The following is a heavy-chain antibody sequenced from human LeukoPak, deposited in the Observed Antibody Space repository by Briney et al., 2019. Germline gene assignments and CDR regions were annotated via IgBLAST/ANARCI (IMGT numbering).Heavy chain of an antibody. D-gene: IGHD6-6*01. V-gene: IGHV4-59*01. Sequence: SETLSLTCTVSGGSISSYYRSWIRQPPGKGLEWIGYIYYSGSTNYNPSLKSRVTISVDTSKNQFSLKLSSVTAADTAVYYCARGAQLVTKGLDYWGQGTLVTVSS. CDR3: ARGAQLVTKGLDY. CDR1: GGSISSYY. CDR2: IYYSGST. J-gene: IGHJ4*02.